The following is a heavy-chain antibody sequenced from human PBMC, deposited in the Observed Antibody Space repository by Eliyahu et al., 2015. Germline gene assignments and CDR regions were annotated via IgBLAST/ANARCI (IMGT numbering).Heavy chain of an antibody. CDR1: GFXFXXFA. J-gene: IGHJ4*02. V-gene: IGHV3-23*04. Sequence: EVNLVESGGALVQPGGSLRLSCAASGFXFXXFAXAWVRQAPGGGXEWVASVRGSGDSTSYADSVKGRFTISRDNSRTSLYLQMNSLRAEDTAVYYCAKDLVLVGTHHLGELSTPFDSWGQGALVTVSS. CDR2: VRGSGDST. CDR3: AKDLVLVGTHHLGELSTPFDS. D-gene: IGHD3-16*02.